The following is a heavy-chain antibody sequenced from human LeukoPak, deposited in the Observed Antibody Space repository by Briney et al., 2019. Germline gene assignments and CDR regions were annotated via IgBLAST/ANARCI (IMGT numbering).Heavy chain of an antibody. CDR3: ARAWDNWFDP. Sequence: LETLSLTCTVSGGSISSYWSWIRQPPGKGLEWIGYIYYSGITNYNPSLKSRVTISVDTSKNLSSVTAADTAVYYCARAWDNWFDPWGQGTLVTVSS. V-gene: IGHV4-59*01. D-gene: IGHD1-26*01. CDR1: GGSISSY. J-gene: IGHJ5*02. CDR2: IYYSGIT.